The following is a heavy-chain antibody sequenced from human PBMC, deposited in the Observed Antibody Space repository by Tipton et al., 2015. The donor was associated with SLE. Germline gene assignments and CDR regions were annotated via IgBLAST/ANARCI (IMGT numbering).Heavy chain of an antibody. V-gene: IGHV4-30-2*01. CDR1: GASIGSGGYS. CDR2: IFHSGIT. J-gene: IGHJ4*02. CDR3: ARDPNGGYGSFDY. Sequence: LRLSCAVSGASIGSGGYSWNWIRQPPGKGLQWIGYIFHSGITYYNPSLKSRVTMSVDRSKDQFSLKLSSVTAADTAVYYCARDPNGGYGSFDYWGLGALVTVSS. D-gene: IGHD7-27*01.